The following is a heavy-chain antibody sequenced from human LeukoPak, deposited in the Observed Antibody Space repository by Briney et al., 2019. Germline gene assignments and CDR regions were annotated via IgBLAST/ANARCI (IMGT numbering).Heavy chain of an antibody. CDR1: GFTFSSYW. D-gene: IGHD4-17*01. V-gene: IGHV3-7*01. CDR3: AREGDYGDSDY. Sequence: PGGSLRLSCAASGFTFSSYWMSWVRQAPGKGLEWVANIKQDGSEKYYVDSVKGRFTISRDYAKNSLYLQMNSLRAEDTAVYYCAREGDYGDSDYWGQGTLVTVSS. CDR2: IKQDGSEK. J-gene: IGHJ4*02.